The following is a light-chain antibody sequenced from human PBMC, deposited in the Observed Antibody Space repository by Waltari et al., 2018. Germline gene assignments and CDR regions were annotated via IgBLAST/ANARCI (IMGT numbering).Light chain of an antibody. J-gene: IGKJ1*01. Sequence: EIVMTQSPATLSVSPGERATLSCRASQSVRNNLVWYQQKPGQAPRLLIYGASTRVTGIPARFNGSGSGTEFTLTISSLQSEDFAVYYCQQYNNWPPWTFGQGTKVEIK. V-gene: IGKV3-15*01. CDR2: GAS. CDR1: QSVRNN. CDR3: QQYNNWPPWT.